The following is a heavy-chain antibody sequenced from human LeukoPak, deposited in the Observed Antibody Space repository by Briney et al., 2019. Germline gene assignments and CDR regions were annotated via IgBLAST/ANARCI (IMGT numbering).Heavy chain of an antibody. CDR3: ATTTIRLGY. CDR2: IYYRGST. Sequence: SETLSLTCTVSGGSISSSSYYWGWIRQPPGKGLEWIGSIYYRGSTYYHPSLKSRVTISVDTSKNQFSLKLSSVTAADTAVYYCATTTIRLGYWGQGTLVTVSS. V-gene: IGHV4-39*01. CDR1: GGSISSSSYY. J-gene: IGHJ4*02. D-gene: IGHD1-26*01.